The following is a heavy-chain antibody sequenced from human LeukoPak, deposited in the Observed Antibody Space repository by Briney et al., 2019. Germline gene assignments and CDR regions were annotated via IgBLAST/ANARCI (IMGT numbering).Heavy chain of an antibody. J-gene: IGHJ4*02. CDR3: AKVGYCNTTSCYNVFDY. Sequence: GESLKISCKGSGYSFTTCWIGWVRQMPGKGLEWMGIIYPGDSDTRYSPSFQGQVTISADNSISTAYLQWSSLKASDTAMYYCAKVGYCNTTSCYNVFDYWGQGTLVTVSS. CDR2: IYPGDSDT. V-gene: IGHV5-51*01. CDR1: GYSFTTCW. D-gene: IGHD2-2*02.